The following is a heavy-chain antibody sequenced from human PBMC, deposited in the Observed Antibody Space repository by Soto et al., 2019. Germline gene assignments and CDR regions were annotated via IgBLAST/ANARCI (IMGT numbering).Heavy chain of an antibody. Sequence: SVKVSCKASGGTFSSYTISWVLQAPGQGLEWMGRIIPILGIANYAQKFQGRVTITADKSTSTAYMELSSLRSEDTAVYYCARSRYVAAAGTNWFDPWGQGALITVSS. J-gene: IGHJ5*02. CDR3: ARSRYVAAAGTNWFDP. D-gene: IGHD6-13*01. V-gene: IGHV1-69*02. CDR1: GGTFSSYT. CDR2: IIPILGIA.